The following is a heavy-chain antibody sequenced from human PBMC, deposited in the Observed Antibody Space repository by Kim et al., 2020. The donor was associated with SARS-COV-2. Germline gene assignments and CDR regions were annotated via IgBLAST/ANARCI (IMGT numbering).Heavy chain of an antibody. Sequence: GGSLRLSCAASGFTFSGSAIHWVRQASGKGLEWVGRIRSEVNSYATAYAASVKGRFTISRDDSKNTAFLQMNSLKTEDTAVYYCARRGDYGGMDVWGQGTTVTVCS. CDR2: IRSEVNSYAT. CDR1: GFTFSGSA. CDR3: ARRGDYGGMDV. V-gene: IGHV3-73*01. J-gene: IGHJ6*02.